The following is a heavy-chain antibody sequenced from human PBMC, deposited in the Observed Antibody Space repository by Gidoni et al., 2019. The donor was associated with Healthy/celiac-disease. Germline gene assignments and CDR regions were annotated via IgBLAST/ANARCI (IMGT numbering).Heavy chain of an antibody. CDR1: GYTFTSSA. J-gene: IGHJ4*02. CDR2: INAGNGNT. V-gene: IGHV1-3*01. CDR3: ARSGQLVRFDY. Sequence: QVQLVQSGAEVKKPGASVKVSCKASGYTFTSSAMHWVRQAPGQRLEWRGWINAGNGNTKYSQKFQGRVTITRDTSASTAYMELSSLRSEDTAVYYCARSGQLVRFDYWGQGTLVTVSS. D-gene: IGHD6-13*01.